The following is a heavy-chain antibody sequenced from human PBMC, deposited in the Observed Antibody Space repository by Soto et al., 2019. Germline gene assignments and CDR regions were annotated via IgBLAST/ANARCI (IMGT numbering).Heavy chain of an antibody. CDR1: DGSLSPNY. CDR2: IYFAGTT. V-gene: IGHV4-59*08. CDR3: ARLGAYYQAMDS. D-gene: IGHD3-22*01. Sequence: WETLSLTCTVSDGSLSPNYWSWIRQPPGKGLEWIGYIYFAGTTTYNPSLQSRVSISLDTSKNEVSLKLTSVTAADTAVYFCARLGAYYQAMDSWGQGTLVTVSS. J-gene: IGHJ1*01.